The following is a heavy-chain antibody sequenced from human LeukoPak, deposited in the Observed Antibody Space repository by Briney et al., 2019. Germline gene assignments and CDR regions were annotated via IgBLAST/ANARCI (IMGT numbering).Heavy chain of an antibody. D-gene: IGHD1-26*01. CDR3: ARGGGSYYSDY. J-gene: IGHJ4*02. CDR1: GGSISSGGYY. V-gene: IGHV4-30-2*01. Sequence: SQTLSLTCTVSGGSISSGGYYWSWIRQPPGKGLEWIGYIYHSGSTYYNPSLKSRVTISVDRSKNQFSLKLGSVTAADTAVYYCARGGGSYYSDYWGQGTLVTVSS. CDR2: IYHSGST.